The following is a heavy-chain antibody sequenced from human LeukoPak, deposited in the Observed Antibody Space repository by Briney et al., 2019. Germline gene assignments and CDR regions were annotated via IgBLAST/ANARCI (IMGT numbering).Heavy chain of an antibody. V-gene: IGHV3-74*01. CDR3: ARGASNRFDY. CDR1: GFTLSNYW. Sequence: GSLRLSCAASGFTLSNYWMHWVRQAPGKGLVWVSRIYTDGSSTNYADSVKGRFTISRDNAKNTLYLQMNSLRGEDTAVYYCARGASNRFDYWGQGTLVTVSS. J-gene: IGHJ4*02. D-gene: IGHD1-14*01. CDR2: IYTDGSST.